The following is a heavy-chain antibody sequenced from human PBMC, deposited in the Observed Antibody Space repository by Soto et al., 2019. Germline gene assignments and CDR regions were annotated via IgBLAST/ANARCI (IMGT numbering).Heavy chain of an antibody. CDR2: ISAYNGNT. CDR3: PGDVVTPGEVVVTDRDY. D-gene: IGHD2-21*02. J-gene: IGHJ4*02. V-gene: IGHV1-18*04. CDR1: GYTFTSYG. Sequence: QVQLVQSGAEVKKPGASVKVSCKASGYTFTSYGISWVRQAPGQGLEWMGWISAYNGNTNYAQKLQGRVTMTTDTATNTAYMELRGLISVDTAVYYCPGDVVTPGEVVVTDRDYWGQGTLVTVSS.